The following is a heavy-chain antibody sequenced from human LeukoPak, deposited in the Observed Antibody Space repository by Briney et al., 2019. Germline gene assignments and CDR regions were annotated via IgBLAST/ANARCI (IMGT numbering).Heavy chain of an antibody. CDR2: IFYSGST. CDR1: GGSISSYY. D-gene: IGHD6-19*01. V-gene: IGHV4-59*01. Sequence: SETLSLTCTVSGGSISSYYWSWIRQSPGKGLEWIGYIFYSGSTNYSPSLKSRVTISADTSKNQFSLKLSSVTAADTAVYYCARGGSGPYPRFDYWGQGSLVTVSS. J-gene: IGHJ4*02. CDR3: ARGGSGPYPRFDY.